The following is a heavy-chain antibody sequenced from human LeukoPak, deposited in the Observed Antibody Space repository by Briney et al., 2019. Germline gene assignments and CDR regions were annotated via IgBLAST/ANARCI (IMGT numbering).Heavy chain of an antibody. CDR2: IYYSGST. J-gene: IGHJ6*03. Sequence: PSETLSLTCTVSGGSISSSSYYWGWIRQPPGKGLEWIGSIYYSGSTYYNPSLKSRVTISVDTSKNQFSLKLSSVTAADTAVYYCARDFWSGYRYYYYYMDVWGKGTTVTVSS. D-gene: IGHD3-3*01. V-gene: IGHV4-39*02. CDR1: GGSISSSSYY. CDR3: ARDFWSGYRYYYYYMDV.